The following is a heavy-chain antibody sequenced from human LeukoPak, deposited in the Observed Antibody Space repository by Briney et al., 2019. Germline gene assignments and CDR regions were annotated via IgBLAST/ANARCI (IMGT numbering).Heavy chain of an antibody. V-gene: IGHV5-10-1*01. CDR1: GYSFTRYW. D-gene: IGHD1-26*01. CDR3: ARQTLVGAKKPDYYYGMDV. J-gene: IGHJ6*02. Sequence: GESLKISCKGSGYSFTRYWITWVRQMPGKGLEWMGRIDPSDSYTDYSPSFQGHVTISADKSINTAYLQWSSLKASDTAMYYCARQTLVGAKKPDYYYGMDVWGQGTTVTVSS. CDR2: IDPSDSYT.